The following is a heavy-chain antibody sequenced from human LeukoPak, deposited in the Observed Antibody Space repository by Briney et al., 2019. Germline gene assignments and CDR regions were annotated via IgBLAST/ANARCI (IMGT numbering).Heavy chain of an antibody. J-gene: IGHJ4*02. CDR1: GFTFSDSA. V-gene: IGHV3-73*01. CDR2: IRSKGNSYAT. CDR3: TRRDDIVLVVPNAY. Sequence: HAGGCQTLSCAASGFTFSDSAIHWARQASGKGLEWVGRIRSKGNSYATAYPVSVKGRFTISRDDSKNTAYLQMNSLKSEDTAVYYCTRRDDIVLVVPNAYCGQGSPLTVSS. D-gene: IGHD2-8*01.